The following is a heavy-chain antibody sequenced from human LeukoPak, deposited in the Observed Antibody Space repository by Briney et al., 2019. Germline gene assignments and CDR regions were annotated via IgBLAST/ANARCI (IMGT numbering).Heavy chain of an antibody. CDR1: GFTFSSYA. Sequence: GGSLRLSCAASGFTFSSYAMSWVRQAPGKGLEWVSAISGSGGSTYYADSVKGRFTISRDNSKNTLYLQMNSLRAEDTAVYYCANTDIVVVPAAQGIDYWGQGTLVTVSS. CDR3: ANTDIVVVPAAQGIDY. D-gene: IGHD2-2*01. V-gene: IGHV3-23*01. J-gene: IGHJ4*02. CDR2: ISGSGGST.